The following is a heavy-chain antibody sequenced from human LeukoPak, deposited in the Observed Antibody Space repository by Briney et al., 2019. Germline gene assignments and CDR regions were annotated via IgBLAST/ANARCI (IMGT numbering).Heavy chain of an antibody. D-gene: IGHD3-10*01. CDR1: GFTFSSYA. CDR3: ARVTGGSARYYYYYMDV. CDR2: ISYDGSNK. Sequence: PGGSLRLSCAASGFTFSSYAMHWVRQAPGKGLEWVAVISYDGSNKYYADSVKGRFTISRDNSKNTLYLQMNSLRAEDTAVYYCARVTGGSARYYYYYMDVWGKGTTVTVSS. J-gene: IGHJ6*03. V-gene: IGHV3-30*04.